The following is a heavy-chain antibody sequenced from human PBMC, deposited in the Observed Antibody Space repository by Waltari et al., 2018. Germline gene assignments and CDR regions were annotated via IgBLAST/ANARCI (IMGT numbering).Heavy chain of an antibody. D-gene: IGHD3-22*01. V-gene: IGHV4-59*08. J-gene: IGHJ4*02. CDR2: LRNTGGT. CDR3: ARVPTRYYDSLGWGFFDQ. CDR1: GDFSSDDH. Sequence: HVQLQESGPGLVKPSETLSLTCTVPGDFSSDDHLTWIRQAPGKGLEWIAYLRNTGGTKCTPSLESRVTVSAVTSKTQFSLRLTSVTAAETAVYYCARVPTRYYDSLGWGFFDQWGQGILVTVSS.